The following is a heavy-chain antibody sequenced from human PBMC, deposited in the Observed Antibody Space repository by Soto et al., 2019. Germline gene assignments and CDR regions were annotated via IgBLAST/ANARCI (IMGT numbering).Heavy chain of an antibody. J-gene: IGHJ6*02. D-gene: IGHD2-2*01. CDR3: ARGVVVVPAAIYGMDV. CDR1: GGSFSGYY. Sequence: SETLSLTCAVYGGSFSGYYWSWIRQPPGKGLEWIGEINHSGSTNYNPSLKSRVTISVDTSKNQFSLKLSSVTAADAAVYYCARGVVVVPAAIYGMDVWGQGTTVTVSS. CDR2: INHSGST. V-gene: IGHV4-34*01.